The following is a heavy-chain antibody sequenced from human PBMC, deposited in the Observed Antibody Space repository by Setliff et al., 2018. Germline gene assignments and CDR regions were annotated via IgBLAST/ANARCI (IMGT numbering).Heavy chain of an antibody. J-gene: IGHJ4*02. Sequence: ASVKVSCKSSGYTFTNYGINWVRQAPGQGLEWMGWISAYTGNTNYAQKLQGRVSMTTDTSTSTAYMELRSLTSDDTAVYYCSRLVRYCTTTTCQRASGAGFWGQGTLVTVSS. CDR1: GYTFTNYG. CDR3: SRLVRYCTTTTCQRASGAGF. D-gene: IGHD2-8*01. V-gene: IGHV1-18*01. CDR2: ISAYTGNT.